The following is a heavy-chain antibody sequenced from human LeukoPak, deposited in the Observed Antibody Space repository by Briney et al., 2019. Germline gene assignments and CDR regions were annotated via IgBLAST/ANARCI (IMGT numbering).Heavy chain of an antibody. V-gene: IGHV4-31*03. CDR1: GGSISSGGYY. Sequence: SETLSLTCTVSGGSISSGGYYWSWIRQHPGKGLEWIGYIYYSGSTYYNPSLKSRVTISVGTSKNQFSLKLSSVTAADTAVYYCARAGGLLWFGELRVVFDYWGQGTLVTVSS. CDR2: IYYSGST. D-gene: IGHD3-10*01. J-gene: IGHJ4*02. CDR3: ARAGGLLWFGELRVVFDY.